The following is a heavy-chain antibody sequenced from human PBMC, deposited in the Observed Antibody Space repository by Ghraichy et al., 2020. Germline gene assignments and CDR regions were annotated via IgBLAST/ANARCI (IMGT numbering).Heavy chain of an antibody. Sequence: GGSLRLSCAASGFTFSDYYMSWIRQAPGKGLEWVSYISSSSSYTNYADSVKGRFTISRDNAKNSLYLQMNSLRAEDTAVYYCARDLYTYYYGSGSQDGSYYMDVWGKGTTVTVSS. D-gene: IGHD3-10*01. J-gene: IGHJ6*03. V-gene: IGHV3-11*06. CDR2: ISSSSSYT. CDR3: ARDLYTYYYGSGSQDGSYYMDV. CDR1: GFTFSDYY.